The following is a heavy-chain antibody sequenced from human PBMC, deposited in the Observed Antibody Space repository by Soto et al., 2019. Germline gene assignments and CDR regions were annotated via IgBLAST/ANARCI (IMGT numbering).Heavy chain of an antibody. CDR2: VYNSGST. CDR3: ARVPLTTSFDL. CDR1: GGSVSGGSYC. J-gene: IGHJ2*01. Sequence: QVQLQESGPGLVKPSETLSLTCTVSGGSVSGGSYCWSWIRQPPGKGLECIGYVYNSGSTTYNPSRKSRVTISVDTSKTLFSLGLSSVTAADTAVYCWARVPLTTSFDLWGRGTLVTVSS. D-gene: IGHD3-9*01. V-gene: IGHV4-61*01.